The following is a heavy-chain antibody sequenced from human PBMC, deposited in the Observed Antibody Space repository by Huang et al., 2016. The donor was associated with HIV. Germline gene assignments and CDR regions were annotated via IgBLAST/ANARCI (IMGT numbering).Heavy chain of an antibody. CDR2: IYSGGST. CDR3: ARYVFGPRFGYFDY. D-gene: IGHD3-16*01. Sequence: EVQLVESGGGLIQPGGSLRLSCAASGFTVSSNYMSWVRQAPGKGLEWVSVIYSGGSTYYAYSVKGRFTISRDNSKNTLYLQMNSLRAEDAAVYYCARYVFGPRFGYFDYWGQGTLVTVSS. V-gene: IGHV3-53*01. CDR1: GFTVSSNY. J-gene: IGHJ4*02.